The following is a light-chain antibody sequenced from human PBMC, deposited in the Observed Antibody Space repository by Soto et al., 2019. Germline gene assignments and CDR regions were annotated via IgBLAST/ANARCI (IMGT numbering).Light chain of an antibody. V-gene: IGKV1-33*01. J-gene: IGKJ3*01. CDR3: EQYDNLPFT. CDR2: DAY. CDR1: PVISNY. Sequence: DIQMTQAPSALVAAVGDSVTSTCHASPVISNYLKCYQQKPGKAPKLLIYDAYNLETGVPSRFSRTGSGTDFTIAISSLQPENIAPYYCEQYDNLPFTFGTGTPVAIK.